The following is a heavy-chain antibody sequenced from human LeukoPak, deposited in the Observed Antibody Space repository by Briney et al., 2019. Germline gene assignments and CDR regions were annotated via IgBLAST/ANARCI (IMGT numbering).Heavy chain of an antibody. CDR1: RFNFSSYA. J-gene: IGHJ4*02. CDR2: IAKDGSSK. V-gene: IGHV3-30*04. CDR3: ARGDGGNCDH. D-gene: IGHD4-23*01. Sequence: PGTSLRLSCAASRFNFSSYAMHWVRQAPGKGLEWVAAIAKDGSSKYYADSVKGRFTISGDNSKNTLYLQMNSLRPEDTAVYYCARGDGGNCDHWGQGTLVTVPS.